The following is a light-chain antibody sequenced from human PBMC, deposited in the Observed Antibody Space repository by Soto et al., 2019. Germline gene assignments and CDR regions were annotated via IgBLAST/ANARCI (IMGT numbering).Light chain of an antibody. J-gene: IGKJ2*02. Sequence: DIQMTQSPSTLSASLGDRVTITCRASQSISTWLAWYQQKPGKAPKVLIYDASSLESGVPSRFSGSGSGTEFTLTINSLQADDFATYXCQQYSSYSRTFGQGTKLEIK. CDR2: DAS. V-gene: IGKV1-5*01. CDR3: QQYSSYSRT. CDR1: QSISTW.